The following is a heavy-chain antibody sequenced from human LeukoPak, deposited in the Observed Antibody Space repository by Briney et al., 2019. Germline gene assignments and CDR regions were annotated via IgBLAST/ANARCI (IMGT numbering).Heavy chain of an antibody. CDR1: GGSISSGGYY. V-gene: IGHV4-31*03. CDR2: IYYSGST. Sequence: TSETLSLTCTVSGGSISSGGYYWSWIRPHPGKGLEWIGYIYYSGSTYYNPSLKSRVTISVDTSKNQFSLKLSSVTAADTAVYYCARGPAGTQHRPDYWGQGSLVTVSS. CDR3: ARGPAGTQHRPDY. D-gene: IGHD1-1*01. J-gene: IGHJ4*02.